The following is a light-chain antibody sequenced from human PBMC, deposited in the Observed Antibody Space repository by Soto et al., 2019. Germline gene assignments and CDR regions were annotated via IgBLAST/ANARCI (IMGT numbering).Light chain of an antibody. CDR2: DVS. CDR3: SSYTSSNTLV. J-gene: IGLJ3*02. V-gene: IGLV2-14*03. CDR1: SSDVGAYKY. Sequence: QSVLTQPASVSGSPGQSITISCTGTSSDVGAYKYVSWYQQHPGKAPKLMIYDVSNRPSGVSNRFSGSKSGNTASLTISGLQAEDEADYFCSSYTSSNTLVFGGGTKLTVL.